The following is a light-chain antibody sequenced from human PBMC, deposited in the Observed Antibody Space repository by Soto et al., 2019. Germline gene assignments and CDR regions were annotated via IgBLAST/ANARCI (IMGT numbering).Light chain of an antibody. V-gene: IGKV3-15*01. CDR3: QQYSNWPYT. Sequence: EIVMTQSPATLSVSPGERATLSCRASQSITSDIAWYQQKPGQAPRLLIYGASTRATGIPARFSGSGSGTEFALTISTLQTEDFAVYFCQQYSNWPYTFGQGTKLEIK. CDR1: QSITSD. CDR2: GAS. J-gene: IGKJ2*01.